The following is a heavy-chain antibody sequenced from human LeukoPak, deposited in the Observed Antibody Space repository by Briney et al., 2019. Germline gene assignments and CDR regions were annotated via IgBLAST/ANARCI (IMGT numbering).Heavy chain of an antibody. J-gene: IGHJ6*03. CDR3: AKNRGHCVDGVCHNYYYMDV. Sequence: GGSLRLSCAASGFTFSSFAMTWVRQAPGKGLEWVSTVSGSAGRTDYADSVKGRFTISRDNLKNTLYLQMNGLRAEDTAVYYCAKNRGHCVDGVCHNYYYMDVWGRGTAVTVSS. CDR2: VSGSAGRT. CDR1: GFTFSSFA. V-gene: IGHV3-23*01. D-gene: IGHD2-8*02.